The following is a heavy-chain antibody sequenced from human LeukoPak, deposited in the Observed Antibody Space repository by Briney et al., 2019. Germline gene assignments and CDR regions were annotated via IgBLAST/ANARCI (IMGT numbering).Heavy chain of an antibody. J-gene: IGHJ4*02. CDR1: GFTFSSYE. D-gene: IGHD5-24*01. CDR3: AKGKDGYHYFDY. V-gene: IGHV3-23*01. CDR2: ISGGGSST. Sequence: GGSLRLSCAAPGFTFSSYEMNWVRQAPGKELEWVSVISGGGSSTYYADSVRGRFTISRDNSKNTLYLQMNSLRAEDTAIYYCAKGKDGYHYFDYWGQGTLVTVSS.